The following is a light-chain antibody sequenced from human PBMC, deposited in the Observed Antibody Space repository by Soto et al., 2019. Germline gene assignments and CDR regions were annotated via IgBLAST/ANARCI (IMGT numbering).Light chain of an antibody. CDR2: DVT. Sequence: QSALTQPASVSGSPGQSITISCTGTSSDVGGYDYVSWYQQYPGKAPKLMVYDVTIRPSGVSDRFSGSKSGNTASLTISGLQAEDEADYHCSSYTLSGPIFGGGTKVTVL. V-gene: IGLV2-14*03. CDR3: SSYTLSGPI. J-gene: IGLJ2*01. CDR1: SSDVGGYDY.